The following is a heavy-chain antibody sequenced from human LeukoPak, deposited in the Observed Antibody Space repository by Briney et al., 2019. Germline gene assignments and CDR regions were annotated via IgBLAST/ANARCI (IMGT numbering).Heavy chain of an antibody. V-gene: IGHV3-23*01. CDR3: AKGPHEDSNYFFDR. J-gene: IGHJ5*02. CDR2: ISGSGGDT. Sequence: PGGSLRLSCVGSGFSFSTYAMSWVRQAPGKGLEWVSVISGSGGDTSYADSVKGRLTISRDNSKSTLYLQMNSLRAEDTAVYYCAKGPHEDSNYFFDRWGQGTLVTVSS. D-gene: IGHD4-11*01. CDR1: GFSFSTYA.